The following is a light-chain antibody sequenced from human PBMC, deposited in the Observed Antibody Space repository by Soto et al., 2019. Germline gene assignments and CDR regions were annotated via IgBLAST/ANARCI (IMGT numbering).Light chain of an antibody. CDR3: QSFDTRLNTVV. CDR2: GNK. Sequence: QSAVTQPPSVSGAPGQRVTISCTGSSSNIGADYDVHWYQQFPGRAPKLLIYGNKNRPSGVPVRFSGSKSGTSASLDITGLQAEDEADYYCQSFDTRLNTVVFGGGTKVTVL. J-gene: IGLJ2*01. V-gene: IGLV1-40*01. CDR1: SSNIGADYD.